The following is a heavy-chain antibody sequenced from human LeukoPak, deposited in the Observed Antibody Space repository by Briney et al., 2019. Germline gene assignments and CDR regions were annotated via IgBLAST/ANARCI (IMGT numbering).Heavy chain of an antibody. Sequence: PGGSLRLSCAASGFTFSSYSMNWVRQAPGKGLEWVSSISSSSSYIYYADSVKGRFTISRDNAKNSLYLQMNSLRAEDTAVYYCASVSSTSCYKQYYYYMDVWGKGTTVTVSS. J-gene: IGHJ6*03. CDR3: ASVSSTSCYKQYYYYMDV. V-gene: IGHV3-21*01. CDR1: GFTFSSYS. D-gene: IGHD2-2*02. CDR2: ISSSSSYI.